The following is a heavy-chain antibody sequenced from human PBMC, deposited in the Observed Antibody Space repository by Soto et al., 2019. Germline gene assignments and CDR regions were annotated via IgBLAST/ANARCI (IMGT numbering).Heavy chain of an antibody. D-gene: IGHD6-19*01. CDR1: GGSISSGGSS. V-gene: IGHV4-30-2*01. Sequence: QLQLQESGSGLVKPSQTLSLTCAVSGGSISSGGSSWSWIRQPPGKGLEWIGYIYHSGTYYNPSLRSRVTISVDRSKNQFSLKLSSVTAADTAVYYCARAGGLGAVAVDYWGHGTLVTVSS. J-gene: IGHJ4*01. CDR2: IYHSGT. CDR3: ARAGGLGAVAVDY.